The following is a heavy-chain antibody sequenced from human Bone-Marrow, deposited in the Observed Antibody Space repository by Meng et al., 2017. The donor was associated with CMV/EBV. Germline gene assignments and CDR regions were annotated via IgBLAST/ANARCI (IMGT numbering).Heavy chain of an antibody. D-gene: IGHD3-3*01. Sequence: GSLRLSCTVSGGSISSYYWSWIRQPPGKGLEWIGYIYYSGSTNYNPSLKSRVTISVDTSKNQFSLKLSSVTAADTAVYYCARGDYDFWSGYYPMGYYYYGMDVWGQGTTVTVYS. J-gene: IGHJ6*01. CDR2: IYYSGST. V-gene: IGHV4-59*01. CDR1: GGSISSYY. CDR3: ARGDYDFWSGYYPMGYYYYGMDV.